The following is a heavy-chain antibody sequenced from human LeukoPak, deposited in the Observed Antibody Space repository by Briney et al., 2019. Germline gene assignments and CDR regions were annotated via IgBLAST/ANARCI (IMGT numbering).Heavy chain of an antibody. J-gene: IGHJ6*03. CDR1: GGSINNYH. D-gene: IGHD3-10*01. V-gene: IGHV4-59*01. CDR2: IYSSGNT. CDR3: ARRRRITMIRGLGAYYMDV. Sequence: SETLSLTCTVSGGSINNYHWSWIRQPPGKGLEWIGYIYSSGNTNYNPSLKSRVTISVDTSKNQFSLKVNSVTAADMAVYYCARRRRITMIRGLGAYYMDVWGKGTTVTISS.